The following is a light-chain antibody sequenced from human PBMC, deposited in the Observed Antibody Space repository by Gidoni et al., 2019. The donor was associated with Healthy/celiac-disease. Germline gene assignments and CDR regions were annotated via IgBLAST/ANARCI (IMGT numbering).Light chain of an antibody. CDR1: SSNIGNNY. Sequence: HKVTISCSGSSSNIGNNYVSWYQQLPGTAPKLLIYENNKRPSGIPDRFSGSKSGTSATLGITGLQTGDEADYYCGTWDSSLSAKVFGGGTKLTVL. CDR2: ENN. CDR3: GTWDSSLSAKV. J-gene: IGLJ3*02. V-gene: IGLV1-51*02.